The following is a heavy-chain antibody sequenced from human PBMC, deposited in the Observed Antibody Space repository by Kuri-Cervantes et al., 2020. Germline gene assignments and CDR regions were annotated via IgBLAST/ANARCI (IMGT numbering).Heavy chain of an antibody. Sequence: SVKVSCKASGGTFSSYAISWVRQAPGQGLEWMGGIIPIFGTANYAQKFQGRVTITADESTSTVYMELSSLRSEDTAVYYCAREGIAVAGHGGYDYWGQGTLVTVSS. CDR3: AREGIAVAGHGGYDY. D-gene: IGHD6-19*01. J-gene: IGHJ4*02. V-gene: IGHV1-69*13. CDR1: GGTFSSYA. CDR2: IIPIFGTA.